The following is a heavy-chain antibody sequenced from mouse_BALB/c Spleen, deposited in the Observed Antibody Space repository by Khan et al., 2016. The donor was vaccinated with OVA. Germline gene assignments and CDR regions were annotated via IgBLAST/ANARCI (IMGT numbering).Heavy chain of an antibody. V-gene: IGHV2-6-5*01. CDR3: AKGVWSYYYALDY. J-gene: IGHJ4*01. Sequence: QVQLKESGHGLVAPSQSLSITCTVSGFSLTDYGVSWIRQPPGKGLEWLGVIWGGGSTYYNSALKSRLSISKDNSKSQVFLKMSSLQTDDTAMYDCAKGVWSYYYALDYWGQGTSVTVSS. CDR2: IWGGGST. CDR1: GFSLTDYG.